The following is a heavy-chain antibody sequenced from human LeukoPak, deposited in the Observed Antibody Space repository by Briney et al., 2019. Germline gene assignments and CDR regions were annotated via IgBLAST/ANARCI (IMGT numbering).Heavy chain of an antibody. CDR2: IYYSGST. Sequence: KPSETLSLTCTVSGGSISSYYWSWIRQPPGKGLEWIGYIYYSGSTNYNPSLKSRVTISVDTSKNQFSLKLSSVTAADTAVYYCARDYGMDVWGQGTTVTVSS. V-gene: IGHV4-59*01. CDR3: ARDYGMDV. J-gene: IGHJ6*02. CDR1: GGSISSYY.